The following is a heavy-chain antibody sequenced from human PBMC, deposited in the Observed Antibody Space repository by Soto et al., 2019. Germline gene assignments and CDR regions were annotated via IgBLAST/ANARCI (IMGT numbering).Heavy chain of an antibody. J-gene: IGHJ4*02. V-gene: IGHV3-30*18. CDR3: AKDRVESGLGEIDY. CDR1: GFTVSSNY. D-gene: IGHD3-16*01. Sequence: VQLVETGGGLIHPGGSLRLSCAASGFTVSSNYMSWVRQAPGKGLEWVAIISYDGSKKFYADSVKGRFTISRDNSKNTLYLQMNSLRVEDTAVYYCAKDRVESGLGEIDYWGQGTLVTVSS. CDR2: ISYDGSKK.